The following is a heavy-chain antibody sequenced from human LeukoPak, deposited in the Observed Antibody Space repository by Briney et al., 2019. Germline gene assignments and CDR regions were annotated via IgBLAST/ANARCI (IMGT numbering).Heavy chain of an antibody. D-gene: IGHD6-19*01. CDR1: GGSISSSSYY. J-gene: IGHJ4*01. Sequence: SETLSLTCTVSGGSISSSSYYWGWIRQPPGKGLEWIGEINHRGSTSYNPSLKSRLTISKDKFKNQFSLKLTSVTVADTAVYFCARVKAVAGTLPHLLDYWGQGTLVTVSS. V-gene: IGHV4-39*07. CDR3: ARVKAVAGTLPHLLDY. CDR2: INHRGST.